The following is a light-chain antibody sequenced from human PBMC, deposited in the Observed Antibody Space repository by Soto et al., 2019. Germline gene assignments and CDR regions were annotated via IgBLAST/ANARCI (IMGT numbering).Light chain of an antibody. V-gene: IGLV2-14*03. CDR2: DVS. J-gene: IGLJ1*01. CDR3: SSYTSIRTYV. Sequence: QSALTQPASLSGSPGQSITISCTGTISDVGGYDFVSWYQHHPGKAPRLMIYDVSHRPSGVSDRFSASKSGNTASLTISGLLAEDEADYYCSSYTSIRTYVFGTGTKVTVL. CDR1: ISDVGGYDF.